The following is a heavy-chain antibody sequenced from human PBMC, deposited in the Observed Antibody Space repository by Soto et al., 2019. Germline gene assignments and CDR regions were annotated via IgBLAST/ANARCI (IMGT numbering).Heavy chain of an antibody. CDR2: INHSGST. Sequence: SETLSLTCAVYGGSFSGYYWSWIRQPPGKGLEWIGEINHSGSTNYNPSLKSRVTISVDTSKNQFSLKLSSVTAADTAVYYCARGRSRGVGYSYVYPYCGQGTLVTVSS. D-gene: IGHD5-18*01. CDR1: GGSFSGYY. V-gene: IGHV4-34*01. J-gene: IGHJ4*02. CDR3: ARGRSRGVGYSYVYPY.